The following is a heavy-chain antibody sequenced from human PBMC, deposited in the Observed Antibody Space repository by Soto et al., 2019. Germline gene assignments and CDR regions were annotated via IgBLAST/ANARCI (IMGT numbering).Heavy chain of an antibody. CDR1: GYTFTSYG. CDR3: ARVGLHPPTYYYYYGMDV. J-gene: IGHJ6*02. D-gene: IGHD4-4*01. Sequence: ASVKVSCKASGYTFTSYGISWVRQAPGQGLEWMGWISAYNGNTNYAQKLQGRVTMTTDTSTSTAYMELRSLRSDDTAVYYCARVGLHPPTYYYYYGMDVWGQGTTVTVSS. V-gene: IGHV1-18*04. CDR2: ISAYNGNT.